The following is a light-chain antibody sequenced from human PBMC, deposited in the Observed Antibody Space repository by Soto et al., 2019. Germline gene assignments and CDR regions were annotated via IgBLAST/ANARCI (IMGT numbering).Light chain of an antibody. V-gene: IGLV2-11*01. Sequence: QSALTQPRSVSGSPGQSVTISCTGTSSDVGDYNYVSWYQQYPGKAPKLVIYEVSKRPSEVPDRFSGSKSGNTASLTISGLQAEDEADYYCCSFAGSYTFWVFGGGTKLTVL. CDR1: SSDVGDYNY. CDR2: EVS. CDR3: CSFAGSYTFWV. J-gene: IGLJ3*02.